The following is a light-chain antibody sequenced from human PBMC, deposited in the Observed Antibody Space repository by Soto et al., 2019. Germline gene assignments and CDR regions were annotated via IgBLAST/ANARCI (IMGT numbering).Light chain of an antibody. CDR2: GAA. CDR3: QQYGTSPLT. CDR1: ENVYINS. J-gene: IGKJ3*01. Sequence: EIVLTQSPGTLSLSPGEGATLSCRASENVYINSLAWYQQKPGQPPRLLIYGAATRASAVPDRFSGSGSEADFTLTITGLEPEDFEVYYCQQYGTSPLTFGPGTRVD. V-gene: IGKV3-20*01.